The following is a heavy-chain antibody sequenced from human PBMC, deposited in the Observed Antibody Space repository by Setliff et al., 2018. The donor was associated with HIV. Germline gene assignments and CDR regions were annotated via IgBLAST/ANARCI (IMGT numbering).Heavy chain of an antibody. V-gene: IGHV4-59*12. J-gene: IGHJ6*03. Sequence: PSETLSLTCTVSGGSISGYYWSWIRQPPGKGLEWIGYVYSSGSTNYNPSLNSRVTILVDTPQKQFSLRLTSVTAADTAVYYCARGRDSSSWEYHYMDVWGKGTTVTVS. CDR3: ARGRDSSSWEYHYMDV. D-gene: IGHD6-13*01. CDR1: GGSISGYY. CDR2: VYSSGST.